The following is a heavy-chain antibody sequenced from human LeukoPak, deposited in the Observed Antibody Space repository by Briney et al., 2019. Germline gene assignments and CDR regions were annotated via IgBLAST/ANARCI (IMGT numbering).Heavy chain of an antibody. D-gene: IGHD3-10*01. CDR3: ARDTLGAAFDI. Sequence: GGSLRLSCVGSGLNFNTYDLTWVRQAPGKGLEWVALFGTRHTHIFYADSVEGRFAISRDNSKNTLYLQMNSLRAEDTAVYYCARDTLGAAFDIWGQGTMVTVSS. CDR2: FGTRHTHI. J-gene: IGHJ3*02. V-gene: IGHV3-23*01. CDR1: GLNFNTYD.